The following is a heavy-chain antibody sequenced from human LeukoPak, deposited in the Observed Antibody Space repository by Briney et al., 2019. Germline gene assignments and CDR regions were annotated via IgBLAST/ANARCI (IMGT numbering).Heavy chain of an antibody. J-gene: IGHJ4*02. CDR2: IKSKTDGGTT. V-gene: IGHV3-15*01. CDR3: TTERITMIVAVITRGFDY. Sequence: GGSLRLSCAASGFTVSSNYMSWVRQAPGKGLEWVGRIKSKTDGGTTDYAAPVKGRFTISRDDSKNTLYLQMDSLKTEDTAVYYCTTERITMIVAVITRGFDYWGQGTLVTVSS. D-gene: IGHD3-22*01. CDR1: GFTVSSNY.